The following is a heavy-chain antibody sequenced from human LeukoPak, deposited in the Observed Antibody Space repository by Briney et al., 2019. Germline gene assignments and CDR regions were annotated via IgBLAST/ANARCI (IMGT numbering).Heavy chain of an antibody. CDR2: INYSGST. Sequence: SETLSLTCTVSGGXISSGNYYWAWLRQPPGKGLEWIATINYSGSTYFNPSLKSRVTISVDTSKNQFSLKLTSVTAADTAVFYCARYLSRGFYFDYWGQGTLVTVSS. V-gene: IGHV4-39*01. CDR3: ARYLSRGFYFDY. J-gene: IGHJ4*02. CDR1: GGXISSGNYY.